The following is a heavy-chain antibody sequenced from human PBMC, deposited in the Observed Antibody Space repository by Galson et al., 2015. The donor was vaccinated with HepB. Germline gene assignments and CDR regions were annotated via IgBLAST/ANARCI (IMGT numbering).Heavy chain of an antibody. V-gene: IGHV1-2*06. D-gene: IGHD3/OR15-3a*01. CDR1: GYTFTDSY. J-gene: IGHJ5*02. Sequence: SVKVSCKASGYTFTDSYIHWLRQAPGQGLEWVGRIDPNSGGTNSAQKFQGRVTMTRDTSINTAYMELSRLRSDDTAVYYCARSIFRAHNYGLAISNRFDPWGQGTRVTVSS. CDR3: ARSIFRAHNYGLAISNRFDP. CDR2: IDPNSGGT.